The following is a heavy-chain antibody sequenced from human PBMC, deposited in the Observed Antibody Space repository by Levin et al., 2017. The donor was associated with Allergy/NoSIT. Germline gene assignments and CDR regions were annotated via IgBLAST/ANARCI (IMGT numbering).Heavy chain of an antibody. CDR1: GFTFSNYW. V-gene: IGHV3-74*01. J-gene: IGHJ4*02. Sequence: GGSLRLSCAASGFTFSNYWMHWVRQTPGKGLVWVSRINPDGNYLNYADSVKGRFTISRDNAKNRLYLQMNSLRVEDSGLYYCVPVDYGDLGDCWGQGTLVTVSS. CDR2: INPDGNYL. D-gene: IGHD4-17*01. CDR3: VPVDYGDLGDC.